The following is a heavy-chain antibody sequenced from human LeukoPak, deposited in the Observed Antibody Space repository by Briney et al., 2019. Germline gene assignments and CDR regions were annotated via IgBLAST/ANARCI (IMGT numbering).Heavy chain of an antibody. Sequence: GGSLRLSCVASGFTFRSYGMNWVRQTPGKGLEWVAAIWYDGSNKYYADSVKGRFTISKDNSKDTLYLQMNSLRVEDTAVYYCARDKYGMDVWGQGTTVTVSS. J-gene: IGHJ6*02. CDR2: IWYDGSNK. CDR3: ARDKYGMDV. V-gene: IGHV3-33*01. CDR1: GFTFRSYG.